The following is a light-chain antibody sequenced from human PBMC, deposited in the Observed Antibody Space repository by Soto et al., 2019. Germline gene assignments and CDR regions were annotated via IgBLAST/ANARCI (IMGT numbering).Light chain of an antibody. CDR1: QSLLHSNGYNY. V-gene: IGKV2-28*01. Sequence: DIVMTQSPLSLPVTPGEPASISCRSSQSLLHSNGYNYLDWYLQKPGQSPQLLIYLGSNRASGVPDRFSGSGSGTDFTLKISRVEAEAGGVYYFVQALQTYTFGQGTKLEIK. J-gene: IGKJ2*01. CDR3: VQALQTYT. CDR2: LGS.